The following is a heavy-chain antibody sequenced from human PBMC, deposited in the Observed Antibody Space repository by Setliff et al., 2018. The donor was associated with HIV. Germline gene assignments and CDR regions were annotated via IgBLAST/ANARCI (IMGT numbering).Heavy chain of an antibody. D-gene: IGHD2-15*01. Sequence: SETLSLTCTVSGGSISSGDYYWSWIRQPPGKGLEWIGYIYYSGSTNYNPSLKSRVTISVDTSKNQFSLKLSSVTAADTAVYYCARDQTDGGNGEWRFRPRDYWYFDLWGRGTLVTVSS. CDR1: GGSISSGDYY. V-gene: IGHV4-61*08. J-gene: IGHJ2*01. CDR2: IYYSGST. CDR3: ARDQTDGGNGEWRFRPRDYWYFDL.